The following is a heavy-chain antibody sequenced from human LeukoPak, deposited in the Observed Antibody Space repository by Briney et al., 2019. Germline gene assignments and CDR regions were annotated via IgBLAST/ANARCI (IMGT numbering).Heavy chain of an antibody. V-gene: IGHV4-39*07. CDR2: IYYSGST. Sequence: PSETLSLTCTVSGGSISSSSYYWGWIRQPPGKGLEWIGSIYYSGSTYKNPTLKRRVTILVDTSKNQFSLRLSSVTAAHTAVYYSARRDFWSGYLDYWGQGTLVTVSP. CDR3: ARRDFWSGYLDY. CDR1: GGSISSSSYY. D-gene: IGHD3-3*01. J-gene: IGHJ4*02.